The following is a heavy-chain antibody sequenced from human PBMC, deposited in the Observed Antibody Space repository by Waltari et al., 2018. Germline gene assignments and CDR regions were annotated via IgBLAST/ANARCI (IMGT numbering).Heavy chain of an antibody. D-gene: IGHD4-17*01. CDR2: ISSSSSYR. J-gene: IGHJ4*02. CDR3: AGMTTVTKFDY. V-gene: IGHV3-21*01. CDR1: GFTFSSYR. Sequence: EVPLVESGGGLVKPGGSLGPPCAASGFTFSSYRMNWVRQAPGKGLVWVSAISSSSSYRYYADSVKGRFTISRDNAKNSLYLQMNSLRAEDTAVYYCAGMTTVTKFDYWGQGTLVTVSS.